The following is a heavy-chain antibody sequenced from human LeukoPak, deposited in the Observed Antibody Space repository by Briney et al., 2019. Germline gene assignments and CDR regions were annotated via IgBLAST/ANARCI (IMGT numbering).Heavy chain of an antibody. CDR2: ISGSGGST. D-gene: IGHD1-26*01. Sequence: GGSLRLSCAASGFTFSSYAMSWVRQAPGKGLEWVSAISGSGGSTYYADSVKGRFTISRDNSKNTLYLQMNSLRAEDTAVNYCAKASGSYTLTLRGFDYWGQGTLVTVSS. CDR3: AKASGSYTLTLRGFDY. CDR1: GFTFSSYA. J-gene: IGHJ4*02. V-gene: IGHV3-23*01.